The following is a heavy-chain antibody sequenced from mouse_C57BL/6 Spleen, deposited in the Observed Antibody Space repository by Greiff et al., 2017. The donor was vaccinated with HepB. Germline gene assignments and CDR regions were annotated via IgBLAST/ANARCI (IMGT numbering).Heavy chain of an antibody. CDR3: ARDGYPSYYYAMDY. V-gene: IGHV1-26*01. CDR2: INPNNGGT. Sequence: EVKLLESGPELVKPGASVKISCKASGYTFTDYYMNWVKQSHGKSLEWIGDINPNNGGTSYNQKFKGKATLTVDKSSSTAYMELTSLTSEDSAVYYCARDGYPSYYYAMDYWGQGTSVTVSS. J-gene: IGHJ4*01. D-gene: IGHD2-3*01. CDR1: GYTFTDYY.